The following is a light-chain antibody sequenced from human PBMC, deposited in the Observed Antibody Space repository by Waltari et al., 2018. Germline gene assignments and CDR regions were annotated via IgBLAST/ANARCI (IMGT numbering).Light chain of an antibody. CDR3: QQRSKSFT. V-gene: IGKV3-11*01. CDR2: DAS. J-gene: IGKJ3*01. Sequence: EIVLKQSPATLSLSPGDRATLSCRASQSISSYLAWYQQKPGQAPRLLIYDASTRATGIPARFSGSGSVKDFTLTISSLEPEDFAIYYCQQRSKSFTFGPGTKVDIK. CDR1: QSISSY.